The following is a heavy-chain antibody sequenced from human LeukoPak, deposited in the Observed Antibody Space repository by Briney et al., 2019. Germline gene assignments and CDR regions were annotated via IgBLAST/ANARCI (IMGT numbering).Heavy chain of an antibody. Sequence: GGSLRLSCAASGFSFSNHWMHWVRQVPGEGLVWVSRITSDGYTTNYADSVKGRFTISRDNAKNTLYLQMNSLRDEDTAVYYCVRGAVTGQQCDNWGQGTLVTVSS. CDR1: GFSFSNHW. D-gene: IGHD2-21*02. CDR2: ITSDGYTT. V-gene: IGHV3-74*01. J-gene: IGHJ4*02. CDR3: VRGAVTGQQCDN.